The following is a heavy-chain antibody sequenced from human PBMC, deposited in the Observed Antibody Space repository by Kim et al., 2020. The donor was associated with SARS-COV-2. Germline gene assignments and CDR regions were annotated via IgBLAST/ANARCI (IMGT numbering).Heavy chain of an antibody. J-gene: IGHJ4*02. CDR2: ISYDGSNK. CDR3: ARWESSGWLGGDY. CDR1: GFTFSSYA. D-gene: IGHD6-19*01. Sequence: GGSLRLSCAASGFTFSSYAMHWVRQAPGKGLEWVAVISYDGSNKYYADSVKGRFTISRDNSKNTLYLQMNSLRAEDTAVYYCARWESSGWLGGDYWGQGTLVTVSS. V-gene: IGHV3-30*04.